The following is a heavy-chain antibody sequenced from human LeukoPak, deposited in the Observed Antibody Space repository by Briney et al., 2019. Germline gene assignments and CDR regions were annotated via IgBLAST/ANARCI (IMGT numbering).Heavy chain of an antibody. CDR1: GFTFSSYG. CDR2: IWYDGSNK. J-gene: IGHJ4*02. V-gene: IGHV3-33*06. Sequence: GGSLRLSCAASGFTFSSYGMHWVRQAPGKGLEWVAVIWYDGSNKYYADSVKGRFTISRDNSKNTLYLQMNSLRAEDTAVYYCAKGGYTAMVLDYWGQGTLVTVSS. D-gene: IGHD5-18*01. CDR3: AKGGYTAMVLDY.